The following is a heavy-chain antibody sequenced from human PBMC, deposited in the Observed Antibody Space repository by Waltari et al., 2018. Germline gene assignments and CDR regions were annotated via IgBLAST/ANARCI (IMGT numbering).Heavy chain of an antibody. J-gene: IGHJ6*02. CDR3: ARDVDTAMVPSYGMDV. Sequence: QVQLVQSGAEVKKPGASVKVSCKASGYTFTSYAMHWVRQAPGQRLEWMGWINAGNGNTKYSQKFQGRVTITRDTSASTAYMELSSLRSEDTAVYYCARDVDTAMVPSYGMDVWGQGTTVTVSS. CDR2: INAGNGNT. CDR1: GYTFTSYA. D-gene: IGHD5-18*01. V-gene: IGHV1-3*01.